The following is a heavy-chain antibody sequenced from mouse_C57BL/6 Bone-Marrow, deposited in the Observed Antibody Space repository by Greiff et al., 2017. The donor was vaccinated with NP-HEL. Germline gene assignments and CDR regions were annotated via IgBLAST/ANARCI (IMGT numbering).Heavy chain of an antibody. Sequence: QVQLQQSGPELVKPGASVKLSCKASGYTFTSYDINWVKQRPGQGLEWIGWIYPRDGGTKYNEKFKGKATLTVDTSTSTAYMGLRSLAYEDAAVYFCGGYWYFDDWGTGTTVTVSS. CDR2: IYPRDGGT. CDR1: GYTFTSYD. CDR3: GGYWYFDD. V-gene: IGHV1-85*01. J-gene: IGHJ1*03.